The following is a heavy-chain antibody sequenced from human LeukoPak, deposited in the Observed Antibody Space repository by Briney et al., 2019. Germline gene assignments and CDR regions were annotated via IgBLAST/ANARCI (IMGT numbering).Heavy chain of an antibody. D-gene: IGHD6-19*01. V-gene: IGHV1-69*13. J-gene: IGHJ6*02. CDR1: GGTFSSYA. Sequence: GASVKVSCKASGGTFSSYAISWVRQAPGQGLEWMEGIIPIFGTANYAQKFQGRVTITADESTSTAYMELSSLRSEDTAVYYCARDLAVADIYYYYYGMDVWGQGTTVTVSS. CDR3: ARDLAVADIYYYYYGMDV. CDR2: IIPIFGTA.